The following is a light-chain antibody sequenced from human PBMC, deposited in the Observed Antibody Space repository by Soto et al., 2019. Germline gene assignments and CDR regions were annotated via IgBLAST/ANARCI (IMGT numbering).Light chain of an antibody. Sequence: QCALTQPRSLSGSPGQSVAISCTGTSSDVGGYNYVSWYQQHPGKAPKLMIYEVNKRPSGVPDRFSGSKSGNTASLTVSGLQAEDEADYYCSSYAGSSNVFGTGTKVTVL. CDR3: SSYAGSSNV. V-gene: IGLV2-8*01. CDR2: EVN. J-gene: IGLJ1*01. CDR1: SSDVGGYNY.